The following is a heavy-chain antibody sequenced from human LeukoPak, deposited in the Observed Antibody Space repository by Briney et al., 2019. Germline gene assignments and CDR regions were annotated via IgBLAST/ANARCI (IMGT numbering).Heavy chain of an antibody. Sequence: ASVKVSCKASGGTFSSYAISWVRQAPGQGLEWMGWISAYNGNTNYAQKLQGRVTMTTDTSTSTAYMELRSLRSDDTAVYYCARFYCSGGSCYLDYWGQGTLVTVSS. CDR1: GGTFSSYA. CDR2: ISAYNGNT. D-gene: IGHD2-15*01. CDR3: ARFYCSGGSCYLDY. V-gene: IGHV1-18*01. J-gene: IGHJ4*02.